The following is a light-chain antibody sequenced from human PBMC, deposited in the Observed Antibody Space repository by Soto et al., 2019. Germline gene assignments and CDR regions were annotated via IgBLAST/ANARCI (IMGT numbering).Light chain of an antibody. V-gene: IGKV1-5*01. J-gene: IGKJ1*01. CDR3: QQYNNWPRT. CDR1: QSISSW. CDR2: DAS. Sequence: DIQMTQSPSTLSATAGDRVTITCRASQSISSWLAWYQQKPGKAPKLLIYDASSLESGVPSRFSGSGSGTEFTPTISSLQSEDFAVYYCQQYNNWPRTFGQGTKVDIK.